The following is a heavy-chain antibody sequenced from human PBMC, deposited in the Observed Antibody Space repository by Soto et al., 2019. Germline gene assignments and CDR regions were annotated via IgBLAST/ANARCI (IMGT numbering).Heavy chain of an antibody. V-gene: IGHV3-74*01. CDR1: GLTFSNYW. J-gene: IGHJ4*01. CDR2: ISNNGRDT. Sequence: EVQLVESGGDLVQPGGSLRLSCAASGLTFSNYWRHWVRQVPGGGLVWVAHISNNGRDTTYADSVKGRFTISRDNGKNTLYLQMNSLISEDTALYYCARFPEGNKYADRVPNDYWGHGTLVTVSS. D-gene: IGHD2-2*01. CDR3: ARFPEGNKYADRVPNDY.